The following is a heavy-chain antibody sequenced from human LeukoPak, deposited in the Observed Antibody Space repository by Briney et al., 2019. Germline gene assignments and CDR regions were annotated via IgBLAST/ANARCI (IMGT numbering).Heavy chain of an antibody. J-gene: IGHJ4*02. CDR2: INLSGGST. CDR1: GYTFTSYY. D-gene: IGHD6-19*01. CDR3: ARDGDNYSSGWYTFIYY. V-gene: IGHV1-46*01. Sequence: ASVKVSCEASGYTFTSYYMHWVRQAPGQGLEWMGLINLSGGSTSYAQKFQGRVTMTRDTSTSTVYMDLSSLRSEDTAVYYCARDGDNYSSGWYTFIYYWGQGTLVTVSS.